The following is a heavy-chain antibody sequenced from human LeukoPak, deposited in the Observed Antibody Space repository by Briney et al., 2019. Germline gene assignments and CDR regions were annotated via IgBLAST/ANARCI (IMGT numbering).Heavy chain of an antibody. V-gene: IGHV4-39*07. Sequence: PSETLSLTCTVSGGSISSSSYYWGWIRQPPGKGLEWIGSIYYSGSTYYNPSLKSRVTISVDTSKNQFSLKLSSVTAADTAVYYCAILGYCSGGSCPRPFDYWGQGTLVTVSS. J-gene: IGHJ4*02. CDR2: IYYSGST. CDR3: AILGYCSGGSCPRPFDY. CDR1: GGSISSSSYY. D-gene: IGHD2-15*01.